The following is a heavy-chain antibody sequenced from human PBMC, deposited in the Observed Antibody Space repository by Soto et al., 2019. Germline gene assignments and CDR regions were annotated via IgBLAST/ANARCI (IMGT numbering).Heavy chain of an antibody. J-gene: IGHJ6*02. CDR2: IYHSGST. CDR3: ARADSGYAHGYYYYGMDV. D-gene: IGHD5-12*01. V-gene: IGHV4-4*02. CDR1: GGSISSSNW. Sequence: PSETLSLTCAVSGGSISSSNWWSWVRQPPGKGLEWIGEIYHSGSTNYNPSLKSRFTISRDNAKNSLYLQMNSLRAEDTAVYYCARADSGYAHGYYYYGMDVWGQGTTVTVSS.